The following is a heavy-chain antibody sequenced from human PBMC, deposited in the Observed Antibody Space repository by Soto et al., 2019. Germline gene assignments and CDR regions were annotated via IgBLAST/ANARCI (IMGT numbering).Heavy chain of an antibody. D-gene: IGHD3-22*01. Sequence: PGGSLRLSCAASGFIFSSYSMIWVRQAPGKGLEWLSYITCSSITIYYADSVKGRFTISRDNARNSLYLQMNSLIAEDAAVYYCAGEGYYDSSAPLVYWGQGTAVTVSS. J-gene: IGHJ4*02. V-gene: IGHV3-48*01. CDR2: ITCSSITI. CDR3: AGEGYYDSSAPLVY. CDR1: GFIFSSYS.